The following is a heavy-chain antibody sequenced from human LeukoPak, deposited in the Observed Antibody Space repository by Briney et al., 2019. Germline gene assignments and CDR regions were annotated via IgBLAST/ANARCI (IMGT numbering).Heavy chain of an antibody. J-gene: IGHJ4*02. D-gene: IGHD2-15*01. CDR2: IIPIFGTA. V-gene: IGHV1-69*13. CDR3: AVFVGGYCSGGGCFKFDY. CDR1: GGTFSSYA. Sequence: SVKVSCKASGGTFSSYAISWVRQAPGQGLEWMGGIIPIFGTANYAQKFQGRVTITADESTSTAYMELSSLRSEDTAVYYCAVFVGGYCSGGGCFKFDYWGQGTLVTVSS.